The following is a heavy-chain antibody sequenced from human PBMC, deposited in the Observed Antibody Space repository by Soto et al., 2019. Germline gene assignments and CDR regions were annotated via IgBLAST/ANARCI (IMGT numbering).Heavy chain of an antibody. CDR2: IYYSGNT. V-gene: IGHV4-30-4*01. D-gene: IGHD2-2*01. CDR1: GVSISSGYYY. CDR3: ASSALSGMDV. Sequence: SETLSLTCSVSGVSISSGYYYWSWIRQPPGKGLEWIGNIYYSGNTYYNPSLKSRLIISIDTSKKQFSLKVGSVTAADTAVYYSASSALSGMDVWGQGTTVTVSS. J-gene: IGHJ6*02.